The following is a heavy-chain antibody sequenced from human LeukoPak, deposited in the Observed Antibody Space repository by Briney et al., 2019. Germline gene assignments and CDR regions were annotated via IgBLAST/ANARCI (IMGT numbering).Heavy chain of an antibody. V-gene: IGHV3-13*01. CDR2: IGTAGGT. CDR1: GFTFSSYD. Sequence: PGGSLRLSCAASGFTFSSYDMHWVRQATGKGLEWVSAIGTAGGTYYPGSVKGRFTISRENAKNSLYLQMNSLRAGDTAVYYCTRGKYYYDSSGYYDYWGQGTLVTVSS. D-gene: IGHD3-22*01. J-gene: IGHJ4*02. CDR3: TRGKYYYDSSGYYDY.